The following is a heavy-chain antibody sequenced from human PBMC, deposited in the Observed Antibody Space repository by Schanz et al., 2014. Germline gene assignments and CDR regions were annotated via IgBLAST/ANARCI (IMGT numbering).Heavy chain of an antibody. V-gene: IGHV3-48*01. CDR3: ARLDSSSWYPRY. CDR2: ISSSSGTI. CDR1: EFSFSSFG. Sequence: EVQLLESGGGLVQPRGSLRLSCAASEFSFSSFGMNWVRQAPGKGLEWVPYISSSSGTIYYADSVKGRFTISRDNAKNLLYLQMNGLRAEDTAVYFCARLDSSSWYPRYWGQGTLVTVSS. D-gene: IGHD6-13*01. J-gene: IGHJ4*02.